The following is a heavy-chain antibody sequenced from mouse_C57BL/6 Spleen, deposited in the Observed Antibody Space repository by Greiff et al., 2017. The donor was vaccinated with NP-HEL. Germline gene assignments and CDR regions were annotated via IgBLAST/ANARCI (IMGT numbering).Heavy chain of an antibody. V-gene: IGHV1-82*01. D-gene: IGHD2-3*01. J-gene: IGHJ1*03. CDR2: IYPGDGDT. CDR1: GYAFSSSW. CDR3: ARGLLRYFDV. Sequence: VKLQESGPELVKPGASVKISCKASGYAFSSSWMNWVKQRPGKGLEWIGRIYPGDGDTNYNGKFKGKATLTADKSSSTAYMQLSSLTSEDSAVYFCARGLLRYFDVWGTGTTVTVSS.